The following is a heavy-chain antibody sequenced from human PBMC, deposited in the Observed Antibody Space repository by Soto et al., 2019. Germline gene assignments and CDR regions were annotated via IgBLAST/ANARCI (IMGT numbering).Heavy chain of an antibody. CDR2: ISPSDSDT. D-gene: IGHD2-15*01. CDR3: AKERFVVVVAATRAWFDP. J-gene: IGHJ5*02. CDR1: GYSFTSYW. V-gene: IGHV5-51*01. Sequence: PGESLKISCKGSGYSFTSYWIAWVRQMPGKGLEWMGIISPSDSDTSYSPSFQGHVTISADKSISTAYLQWSSLKASDSAMYYCAKERFVVVVAATRAWFDPWGQGTLVTVSS.